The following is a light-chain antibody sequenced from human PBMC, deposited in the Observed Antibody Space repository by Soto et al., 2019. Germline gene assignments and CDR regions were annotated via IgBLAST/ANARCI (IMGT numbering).Light chain of an antibody. CDR3: QEYNDWPLRT. CDR1: QSISND. Sequence: EIVVTQSPGTLSLSPGERATLSCRASQSISNDHLAWYQQKPGQAPRLLIQRASTRATGIPARFSGSGSGTEFTLTISSLESDDFALYFCQEYNDWPLRTFGQGTKVDIK. J-gene: IGKJ1*01. CDR2: RAS. V-gene: IGKV3-15*01.